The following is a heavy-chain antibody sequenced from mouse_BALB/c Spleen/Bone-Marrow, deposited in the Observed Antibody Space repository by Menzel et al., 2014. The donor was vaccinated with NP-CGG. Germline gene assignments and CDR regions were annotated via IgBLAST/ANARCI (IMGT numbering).Heavy chain of an antibody. CDR3: ARGSSYFDY. Sequence: EVQGVESGGGLVKPGGSLKLSCAASGFTFSDYYMYWVCQTPEKRLEWVATISDGGSYTYYPDSVKGRFTISRDNAKNNLYLQMSSLKSEDTAMYYCARGSSYFDYWGQGTTLTVSS. D-gene: IGHD1-1*01. CDR1: GFTFSDYY. J-gene: IGHJ2*01. CDR2: ISDGGSYT. V-gene: IGHV5-4*02.